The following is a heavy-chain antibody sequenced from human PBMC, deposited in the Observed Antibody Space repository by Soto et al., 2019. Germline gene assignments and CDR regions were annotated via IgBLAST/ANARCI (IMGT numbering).Heavy chain of an antibody. D-gene: IGHD3-22*01. Sequence: QVQLVESGGGVVQPGTSLRLSCAASGFSFSTYAMYWVRQAPGRGLEWVAVISDDGNTKYYADYVKGRFTISRDNSRNTLYLQIYSLRTEDAAVYYCASSYFYDSGGYYPFDNWGQGTLVTVSS. CDR2: ISDDGNTK. J-gene: IGHJ4*02. CDR3: ASSYFYDSGGYYPFDN. V-gene: IGHV3-30-3*01. CDR1: GFSFSTYA.